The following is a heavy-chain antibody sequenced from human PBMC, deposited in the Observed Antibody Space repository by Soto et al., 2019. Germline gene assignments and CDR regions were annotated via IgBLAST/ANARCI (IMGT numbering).Heavy chain of an antibody. J-gene: IGHJ2*01. Sequence: SETLSLTCTVSGGSISSGGYYWSWIRQHPGKGLEWIGYIYYSGSTYYNPSLKSRVTISVDTSKNQFSLKLSSVTAADTAVYYCARGRWYYQNRRAWYFDLWGRRTLVTVSS. V-gene: IGHV4-31*03. CDR1: GGSISSGGYY. D-gene: IGHD2-2*01. CDR3: ARGRWYYQNRRAWYFDL. CDR2: IYYSGST.